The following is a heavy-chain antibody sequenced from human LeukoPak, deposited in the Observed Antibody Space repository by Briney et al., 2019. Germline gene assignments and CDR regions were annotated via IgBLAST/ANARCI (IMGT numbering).Heavy chain of an antibody. D-gene: IGHD2-15*01. Sequence: GGSLRLSCAASGFTFSSYWMHWVRQAPGKGLVWVSRIKTDGSSTSYADSVKGRFTISRDNAKNTLYLQMHSLRAEDTAVYYCAKSSPPVDYYGMDVWGQGTTVTVSS. CDR3: AKSSPPVDYYGMDV. CDR1: GFTFSSYW. J-gene: IGHJ6*02. CDR2: IKTDGSST. V-gene: IGHV3-74*01.